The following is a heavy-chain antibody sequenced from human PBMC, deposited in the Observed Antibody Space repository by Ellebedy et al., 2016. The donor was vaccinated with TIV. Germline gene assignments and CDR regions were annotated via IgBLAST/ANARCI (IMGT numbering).Heavy chain of an antibody. CDR1: GYTFTSYA. CDR2: INAGNGNT. J-gene: IGHJ6*02. D-gene: IGHD4-11*01. V-gene: IGHV1-3*01. Sequence: ASVKVSXXASGYTFTSYAMHWVRQAPGQRLEWMGWINAGNGNTKYSQKFQGRVTITRDTSASTAYMELSSLRSEDTAVYYCAKEAYSNRYVYYYYYGMDVWGQGTTVTVSS. CDR3: AKEAYSNRYVYYYYYGMDV.